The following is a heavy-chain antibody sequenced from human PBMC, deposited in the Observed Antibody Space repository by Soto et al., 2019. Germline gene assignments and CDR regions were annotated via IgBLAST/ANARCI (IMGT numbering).Heavy chain of an antibody. CDR1: GFTFSDYY. D-gene: IGHD3-22*01. J-gene: IGHJ3*02. CDR2: ISSSGSTI. CDR3: ANDYYDSSGPFDI. V-gene: IGHV3-11*01. Sequence: PGGSLRLSCAASGFTFSDYYMSWIRQAPGKGLEWVSYISSSGSTIYYADSVKGRFTISRDNAKNSLYLQMNSLRAEDTAVYYCANDYYDSSGPFDIWGHGTMVTVSS.